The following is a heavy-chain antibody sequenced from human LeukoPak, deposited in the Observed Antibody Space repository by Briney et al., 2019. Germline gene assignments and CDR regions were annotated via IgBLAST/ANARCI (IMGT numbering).Heavy chain of an antibody. D-gene: IGHD6-19*01. CDR1: GFTFDDYA. Sequence: GGSLRLSCAASGFTFDDYAMHWVRQAPGKGLEWVSGISWNSGSIGYADSVKGRFTISRDNAKNSLYLQMNSLRAEDTALYYCAKDTGPGIAVAGTTGAADYWGQGTLVTVSS. CDR2: ISWNSGSI. CDR3: AKDTGPGIAVAGTTGAADY. J-gene: IGHJ4*02. V-gene: IGHV3-9*01.